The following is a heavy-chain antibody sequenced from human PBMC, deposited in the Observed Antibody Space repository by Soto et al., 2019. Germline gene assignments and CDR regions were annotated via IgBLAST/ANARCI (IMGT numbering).Heavy chain of an antibody. CDR1: GFTFDDYA. D-gene: IGHD6-13*01. CDR3: AKDMVAAAGTEAFDI. J-gene: IGHJ3*02. Sequence: ESGGGLVQPGRSLRLSCAASGFTFDDYAMHWVRQAPGRGLEGVSGISWNSGSIGYAESVKGRFTISRDNAKKSLYLQMNSLRAEDTALYYCAKDMVAAAGTEAFDIWGQGTMVTVSS. V-gene: IGHV3-9*01. CDR2: ISWNSGSI.